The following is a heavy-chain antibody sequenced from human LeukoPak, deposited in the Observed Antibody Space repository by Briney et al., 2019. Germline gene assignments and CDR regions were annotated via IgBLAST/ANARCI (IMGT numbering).Heavy chain of an antibody. CDR1: GLTLRSFA. CDR2: ISGSGGST. V-gene: IGHV3-23*01. Sequence: PGGSLRLSYAACGLTLRSFAMRCVRQAPGKGLEWVSAISGSGGSTYYADSVKGRFTISRDNSKNTLYLQMNSLRAEDTAVYYCAEDQAVYYESSGYMAPFDYWGQGTLVTVSS. J-gene: IGHJ4*02. D-gene: IGHD3-22*01. CDR3: AEDQAVYYESSGYMAPFDY.